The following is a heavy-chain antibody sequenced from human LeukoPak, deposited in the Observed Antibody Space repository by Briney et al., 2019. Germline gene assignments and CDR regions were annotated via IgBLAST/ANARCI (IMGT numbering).Heavy chain of an antibody. CDR1: GGSISSSSYY. CDR2: IYYSGST. CDR3: ARHRPIVVVIAN. Sequence: SETLSLTCTVSGGSISSSSYYWGWIRQPPGKGLEWIGSIYYSGSTYYNPSPKSRVTISVDTSKNQFSLKLSSVTAADTAVYYCARHRPIVVVIANWGQGTLVTVSS. V-gene: IGHV4-39*01. D-gene: IGHD2-21*01. J-gene: IGHJ4*02.